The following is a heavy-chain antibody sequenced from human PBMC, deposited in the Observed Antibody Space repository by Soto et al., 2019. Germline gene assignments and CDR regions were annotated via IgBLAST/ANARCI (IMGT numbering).Heavy chain of an antibody. CDR1: GGSISSSSYY. CDR3: ARERSYYSYGYDGDDY. CDR2: IYYSGST. D-gene: IGHD5-18*01. Sequence: SETLSLTCTVSGGSISSSSYYWGWIRQPPGKGLEWIGSIYYSGSTYYNPSLKSRVTISVDTSKNQFSLKLSSVTAADTAVYYCARERSYYSYGYDGDDYWGQGTLVTVSS. J-gene: IGHJ4*02. V-gene: IGHV4-39*02.